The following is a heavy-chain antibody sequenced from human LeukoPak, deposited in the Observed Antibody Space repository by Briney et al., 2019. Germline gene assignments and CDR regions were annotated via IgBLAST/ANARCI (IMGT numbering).Heavy chain of an antibody. CDR1: GYTFTSYD. D-gene: IGHD3-9*01. J-gene: IGHJ6*03. CDR3: ARAVGRLRYFDWLRDYYYMDV. V-gene: IGHV1-18*01. CDR2: ISAYNGNT. Sequence: VASVKVSCKASGYTFTSYDISWVRQAPGQGLEWMGWISAYNGNTNYAQKLQGRVTMTTDTSTSTAYMELRSLRSDDTAVYYCARAVGRLRYFDWLRDYYYMDVWGKGTTVTVSS.